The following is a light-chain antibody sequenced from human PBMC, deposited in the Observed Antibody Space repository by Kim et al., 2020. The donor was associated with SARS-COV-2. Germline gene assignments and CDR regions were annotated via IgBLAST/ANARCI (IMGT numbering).Light chain of an antibody. CDR1: QSIYSH. Sequence: DIQMTQSPSTLSASAGDRVTLTCRTTQSIYSHLNWYQQKPGRAPKLLISDASTWQGGVPSRFSGSGSGTDFTLTISSLQPEDFATYFCQQNYMTPFTFGRGTKVDIK. V-gene: IGKV1-39*01. J-gene: IGKJ3*01. CDR3: QQNYMTPFT. CDR2: DAS.